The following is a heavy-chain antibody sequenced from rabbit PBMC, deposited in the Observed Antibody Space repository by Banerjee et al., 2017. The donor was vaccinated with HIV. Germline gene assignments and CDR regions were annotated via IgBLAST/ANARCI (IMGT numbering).Heavy chain of an antibody. J-gene: IGHJ6*01. CDR1: GFSFSSSYY. D-gene: IGHD1-1*01. Sequence: QSLEESGGDLVKPGASLTLTCTASGFSFSSSYYMCWVRQAPGKGLEWIACIYAGGSGSTYYATWAKGRFTISKTSSTTVTLQMTSLTAADTATYFCARRAYTTSGGYGLWGPGTLVTVS. V-gene: IGHV1S40*01. CDR2: IYAGGSGST. CDR3: ARRAYTTSGGYGL.